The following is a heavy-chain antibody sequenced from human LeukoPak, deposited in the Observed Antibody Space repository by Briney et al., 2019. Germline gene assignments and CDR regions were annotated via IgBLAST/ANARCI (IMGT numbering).Heavy chain of an antibody. CDR1: AFTFSSYW. CDR2: MKEEGGEI. CDR3: ARDGGYSTFDY. D-gene: IGHD4-23*01. Sequence: GGSLRLSCEASAFTFSSYWMSWVRQAPGKGLECVANMKEEGGEINYVASVKGRFTISRDNAKNSLCLQMNSLRVEDTAVYYCARDGGYSTFDYWGQGTLVTVSS. J-gene: IGHJ4*02. V-gene: IGHV3-7*01.